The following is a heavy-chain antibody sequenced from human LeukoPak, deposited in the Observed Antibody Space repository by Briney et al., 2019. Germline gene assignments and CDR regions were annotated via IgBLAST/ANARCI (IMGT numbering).Heavy chain of an antibody. CDR1: GGSFSGYY. J-gene: IGHJ4*02. D-gene: IGHD3-10*01. CDR3: ARANGYYGSGIPYFDF. V-gene: IGHV4-34*01. CDR2: IYHSVST. Sequence: SETLSLTCAVYGGSFSGYYWSWIRQPPGKGLEWIGYIYHSVSTYYNPSLKSRVTISVERSKNQFSLKLTSVTAADAALYYCARANGYYGSGIPYFDFWGQGTLVTVFS.